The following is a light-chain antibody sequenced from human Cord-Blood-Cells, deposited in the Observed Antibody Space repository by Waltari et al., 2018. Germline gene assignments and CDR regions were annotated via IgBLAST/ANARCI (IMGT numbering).Light chain of an antibody. CDR3: QARDSSTRV. J-gene: IGLJ1*01. V-gene: IGLV3-1*01. CDR1: KLGDKY. Sequence: SYELTQPPSVSMSPGQTASITCSGDKLGDKYACWYQQKPGQSPVLVIYQDSKRPSGIPERFSGSNSGNTATLTISGTQAMDEADYYCQARDSSTRVFGTGTKVTVL. CDR2: QDS.